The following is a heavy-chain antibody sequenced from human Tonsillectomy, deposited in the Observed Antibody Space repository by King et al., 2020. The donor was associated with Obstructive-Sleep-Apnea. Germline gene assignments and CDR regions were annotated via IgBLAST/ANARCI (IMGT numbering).Heavy chain of an antibody. CDR3: ARAGSWETVPDFDY. V-gene: IGHV4-31*03. Sequence: PLQESGPGLVKPSQTLSLTCPVSGGSIRSGGYYWSWIGQHPGTGLEGIGYTYYSGSTYYTPSLKSRVTISVDTSKNQFPLKLSSVTAADTAVYYCARAGSWETVPDFDYWGQGTLVTVSS. CDR1: GGSIRSGGYY. CDR2: TYYSGST. J-gene: IGHJ4*02. D-gene: IGHD1-26*01.